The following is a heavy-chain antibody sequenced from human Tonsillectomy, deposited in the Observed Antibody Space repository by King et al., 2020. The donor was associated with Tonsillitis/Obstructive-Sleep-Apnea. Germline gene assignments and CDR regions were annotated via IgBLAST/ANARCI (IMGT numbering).Heavy chain of an antibody. CDR2: IKQDGSDK. J-gene: IGHJ4*02. CDR1: GFTFRNYW. Sequence: QLVQSGGGLVQPGGSLRLSCAASGFTFRNYWMSWVRQAPGKGLEWVANIKQDGSDKHYVESVKGRFTISRDNAKNSLYLQMKSLRAEETALYYCARAWRIDFWGQGTLVTVSS. V-gene: IGHV3-7*04. CDR3: ARAWRIDF.